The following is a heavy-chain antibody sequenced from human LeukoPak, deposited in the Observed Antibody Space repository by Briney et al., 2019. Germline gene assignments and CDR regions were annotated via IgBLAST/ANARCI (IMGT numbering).Heavy chain of an antibody. CDR1: GFTLSNYG. J-gene: IGHJ4*02. D-gene: IGHD3-22*01. CDR2: ISDSGGRT. V-gene: IGHV3-23*01. CDR3: AIRGVVIRVILVGFHKEANYFDS. Sequence: GGSLRLSCAVSGFTLSNYGMSSVRQAPGKGLERVAGISDSGGRTKYADSVKGRFTISRDNPKNTLYLQMNSLRAEDTAVYFCAIRGVVIRVILVGFHKEANYFDSWGQGTLLTVSP.